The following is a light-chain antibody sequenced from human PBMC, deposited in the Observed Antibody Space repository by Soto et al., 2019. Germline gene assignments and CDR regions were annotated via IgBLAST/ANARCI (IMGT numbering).Light chain of an antibody. CDR2: GAS. V-gene: IGKV3-20*01. CDR3: QQYGSSPRT. CDR1: QSVSSSY. Sequence: ETVLTQSPCTLSLTAGRRAPPSRTTSQSVSSSYLAWYQQKPGQAPRLLIYGASSRATGIPDRFSGSGSGTDFTLTISRLEPEDFAVYYCQQYGSSPRTFGQGTKV. J-gene: IGKJ1*01.